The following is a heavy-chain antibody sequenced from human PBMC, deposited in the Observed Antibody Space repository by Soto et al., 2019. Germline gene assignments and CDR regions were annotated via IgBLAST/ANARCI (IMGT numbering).Heavy chain of an antibody. V-gene: IGHV3-9*01. CDR1: GFSFDDYA. CDR2: ISWNSGKI. CDR3: VKDIERAYYAMDV. Sequence: PGGSLRLSCAASGFSFDDYAMHWVRQAPGQGLEWVSTISWNSGKIGYADSVKGRFTISRDNARNSLYLQMNSLRPEDTALYYCVKDIERAYYAMDVWRQGTTVTVSS. J-gene: IGHJ6*01. D-gene: IGHD6-25*01.